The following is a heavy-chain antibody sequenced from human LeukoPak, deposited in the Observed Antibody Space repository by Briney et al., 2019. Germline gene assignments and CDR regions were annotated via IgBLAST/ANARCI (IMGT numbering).Heavy chain of an antibody. CDR1: GFTFSSYA. CDR2: ISYDGSNK. J-gene: IGHJ5*02. CDR3: ARASIDHGDYERLNWFDP. V-gene: IGHV3-30-3*01. Sequence: GRSLRLSCAASGFTFSSYAMHWVRQAPGKGLEWVAVISYDGSNKYYADSVKGRFTISRDNSKNTLYLQMNSLRAEDTAVYYCARASIDHGDYERLNWFDPWGQGTLVTVSS. D-gene: IGHD4-17*01.